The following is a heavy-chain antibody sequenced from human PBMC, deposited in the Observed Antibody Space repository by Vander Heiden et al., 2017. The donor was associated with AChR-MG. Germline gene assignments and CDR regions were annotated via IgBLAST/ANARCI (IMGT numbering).Heavy chain of an antibody. D-gene: IGHD4-17*01. J-gene: IGHJ6*03. CDR3: ARDGSNDYGDYVYYMDV. CDR2: IWYDGSNK. Sequence: QVQLVESGGGVVQPGRSLRLSCAASGFTFSSYGMHWVRQAPGKGLEWVAVIWYDGSNKYYADSVKGRFTISRDNSKNTLYLQMNSLRAEDTAVYYCARDGSNDYGDYVYYMDVWGKGTTVTVSS. V-gene: IGHV3-33*01. CDR1: GFTFSSYG.